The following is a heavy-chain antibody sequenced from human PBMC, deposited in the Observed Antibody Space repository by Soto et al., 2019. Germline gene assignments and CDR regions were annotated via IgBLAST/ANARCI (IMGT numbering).Heavy chain of an antibody. J-gene: IGHJ2*01. CDR3: ARDYRYCSGGSCGYWYFDL. D-gene: IGHD2-15*01. CDR1: GFTFSSYG. V-gene: IGHV3-33*01. Sequence: QVQLVESGGAVVQPGRSLRLSCAASGFTFSSYGMHWVRQAPGKGLEWVAVIWYDGSNKYYADSVKGRFTISRDNSKNTLYLQMNSLRAEDTAVYYCARDYRYCSGGSCGYWYFDLWGRGTLVTVSS. CDR2: IWYDGSNK.